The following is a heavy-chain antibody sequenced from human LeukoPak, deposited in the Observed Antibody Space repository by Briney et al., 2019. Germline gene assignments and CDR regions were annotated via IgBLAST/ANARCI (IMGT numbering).Heavy chain of an antibody. Sequence: PGGSLRLSCAASGFTFSTYAMTRVRQAPGKGLEWVSGISTGGDRTYYADSVKGRFTISRDNSKNTLYLQMNSLRAEDTAEYYCARSAVGTSCCTAVDYWGQGTLVTVSS. D-gene: IGHD1-26*01. CDR2: ISTGGDRT. CDR3: ARSAVGTSCCTAVDY. V-gene: IGHV3-23*01. J-gene: IGHJ4*02. CDR1: GFTFSTYA.